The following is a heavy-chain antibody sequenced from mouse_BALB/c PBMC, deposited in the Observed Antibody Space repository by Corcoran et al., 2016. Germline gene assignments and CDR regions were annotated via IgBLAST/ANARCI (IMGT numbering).Heavy chain of an antibody. V-gene: IGHV9-1*02. Sequence: QIQLVQSGPELKKPGETVKISCKASGYTFTNYGMNWVKQAPGKGLKWMGWINTYTGEPTYADDFKGRFAFSLETSASTAYLQINNLKNEDMATYFCARYYGSSYWFAYWGQGTLVTVSA. CDR3: ARYYGSSYWFAY. CDR2: INTYTGEP. J-gene: IGHJ3*01. D-gene: IGHD1-1*01. CDR1: GYTFTNYG.